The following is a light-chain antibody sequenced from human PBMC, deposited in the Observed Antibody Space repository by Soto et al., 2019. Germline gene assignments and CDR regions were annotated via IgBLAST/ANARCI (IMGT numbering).Light chain of an antibody. CDR3: AAWDGSLNNVL. Sequence: QAVVPQPPSASGTPGQRVNISCSGSGSSIGTNTVNWYRQLPGTAPKLLIYGNNQRPSGVPDRFSGSKSGTSASLAISGLQSEDEADYYCAAWDGSLNNVLFGGGTKLTVL. J-gene: IGLJ2*01. CDR1: GSSIGTNT. V-gene: IGLV1-44*01. CDR2: GNN.